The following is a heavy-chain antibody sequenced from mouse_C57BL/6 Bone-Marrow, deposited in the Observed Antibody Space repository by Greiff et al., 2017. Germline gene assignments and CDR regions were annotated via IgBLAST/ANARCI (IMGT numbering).Heavy chain of an antibody. CDR3: ARVTGYYAMDY. CDR2: IYPGSGST. CDR1: GYTFTSYW. D-gene: IGHD4-1*01. V-gene: IGHV1-55*01. J-gene: IGHJ4*01. Sequence: QVQLQQPGAELVKPGASVKMSCKASGYTFTSYWITWVKQRPGQGLEWIGDIYPGSGSTNYNEKFKSKAALTVDTSSSTAYMQLSSLTAEDSAVYYCARVTGYYAMDYWGQGTSVTVSS.